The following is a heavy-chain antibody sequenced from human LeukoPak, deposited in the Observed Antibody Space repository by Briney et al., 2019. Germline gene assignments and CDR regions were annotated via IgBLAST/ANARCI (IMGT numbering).Heavy chain of an antibody. D-gene: IGHD1-26*01. V-gene: IGHV4-4*09. CDR1: GGSISSHY. CDR2: IYISGAT. Sequence: PSETLSLTCTVSGGSISSHYWSWIRQAPGKGLECIGYIYISGATNYNPSLRGRVTLSLDPSRNQFSLRLTSVTAADMAVYYCARTARAFDSWGPGILVTVSS. CDR3: ARTARAFDS. J-gene: IGHJ4*02.